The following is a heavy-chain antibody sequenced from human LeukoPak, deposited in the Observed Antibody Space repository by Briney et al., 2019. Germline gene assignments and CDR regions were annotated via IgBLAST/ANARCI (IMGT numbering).Heavy chain of an antibody. CDR2: ISYDGSNK. CDR1: GFTFSSYA. J-gene: IGHJ4*02. CDR3: ASYHY. V-gene: IGHV3-30-3*01. Sequence: TGGSLRLSCAASGFTFSSYAMHWVRQAPGKGLEWVAVISYDGSNKYCADSVKGRFTISRDNSKNTLYLQMNSLRAEDTAVYYCASYHYWGQGTLVTVSS.